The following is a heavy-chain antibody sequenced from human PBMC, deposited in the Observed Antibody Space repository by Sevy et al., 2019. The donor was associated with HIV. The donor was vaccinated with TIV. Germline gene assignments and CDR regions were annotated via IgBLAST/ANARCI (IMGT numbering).Heavy chain of an antibody. CDR3: ARSPPLVVVPGAPSWFDP. CDR1: YGSFSGYY. Sequence: SETLSLTCAVHYGSFSGYYWNWIRQVPGKGLEWIGEINESGITYYNPSLKSRVTISVDTSKKQFSLKLNSVNAVDSAVYFCARSPPLVVVPGAPSWFDPWGQGTLVTVSS. D-gene: IGHD2-2*01. CDR2: INESGIT. J-gene: IGHJ5*02. V-gene: IGHV4-34*01.